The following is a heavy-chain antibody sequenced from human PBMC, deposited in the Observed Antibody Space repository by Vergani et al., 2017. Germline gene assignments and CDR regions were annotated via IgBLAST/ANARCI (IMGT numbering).Heavy chain of an antibody. D-gene: IGHD2-15*01. J-gene: IGHJ4*02. CDR1: GGSFSGYY. CDR3: ARGFASVVAADY. V-gene: IGHV4-34*01. CDR2: INHSGST. Sequence: QVQLQQWGAGLLKPSETLSLTCAVYGGSFSGYYWSWIRQPPGKGLEWIGEINHSGSTNYNPSLKSRVTISVDTSKNQFSLKLSSVTAADTAVYYCARGFASVVAADYGGQGTLVTVSS.